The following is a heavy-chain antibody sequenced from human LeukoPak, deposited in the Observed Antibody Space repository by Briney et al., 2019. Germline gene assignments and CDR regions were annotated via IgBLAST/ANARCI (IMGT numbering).Heavy chain of an antibody. Sequence: ASVTVPCKASGYKFINYGISWVRQAPGQGLEWMGIINPSGGSTIYAQKFQGRVTMTEDTSTDTAYMELSSLRSEDTAVYYCATDSYYYGSGSPSRVQHWGQGTLVTVSS. CDR3: ATDSYYYGSGSPSRVQH. J-gene: IGHJ1*01. CDR2: INPSGGST. V-gene: IGHV1-46*01. D-gene: IGHD3-10*01. CDR1: GYKFINYG.